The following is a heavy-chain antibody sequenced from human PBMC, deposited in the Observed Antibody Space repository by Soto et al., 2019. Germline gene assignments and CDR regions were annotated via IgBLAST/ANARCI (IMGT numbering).Heavy chain of an antibody. CDR2: TYYRSRWYN. V-gene: IGHV6-1*01. CDR1: GDSVSSNNVA. Sequence: SQTLSLTCAISGDSVSSNNVAWTWIRQSPSRGLEWLGRTYYRSRWYNDYAVSVRGRITIFPDTSKNQFSLRLDSVTPEDAAVYYCARGGAGSLQRFDSWGQGTLVTVSS. CDR3: ARGGAGSLQRFDS. D-gene: IGHD1-1*01. J-gene: IGHJ4*02.